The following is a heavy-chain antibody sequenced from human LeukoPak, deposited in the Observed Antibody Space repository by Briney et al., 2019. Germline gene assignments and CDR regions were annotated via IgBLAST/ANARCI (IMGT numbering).Heavy chain of an antibody. CDR2: IKQDGSQK. CDR3: ARGLLWGGVEFDY. V-gene: IGHV3-7*03. J-gene: IGHJ4*02. D-gene: IGHD3-16*01. CDR1: GFTFSSHW. Sequence: PGGSLRLSCAASGFTFSSHWMHWVRQAPGKGLEWVANIKQDGSQKDYVDSVKGRFTISRDNAKNSLYLQMNSLRGEDTAVYYCARGLLWGGVEFDYWGQGTLVTVSS.